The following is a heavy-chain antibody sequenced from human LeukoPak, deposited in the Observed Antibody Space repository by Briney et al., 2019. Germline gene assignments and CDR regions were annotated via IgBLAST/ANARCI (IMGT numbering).Heavy chain of an antibody. CDR2: INHSGST. Sequence: SETLSLTCAVYGGSFSGYYWSWIRQPPGKGLEGIGEINHSGSTNYNPSLKSRVTISVDTSKNQFSLKLRSVTAADAAVYYCARVRWLQPIFDYWGQGTLVTVSS. CDR3: ARVRWLQPIFDY. CDR1: GGSFSGYY. V-gene: IGHV4-34*01. D-gene: IGHD5-24*01. J-gene: IGHJ4*02.